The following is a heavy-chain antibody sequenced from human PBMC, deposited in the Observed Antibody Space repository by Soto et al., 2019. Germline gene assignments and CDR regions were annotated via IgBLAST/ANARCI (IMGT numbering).Heavy chain of an antibody. CDR3: AASCVACGGFNYYGMDV. CDR1: GGSISSGGYY. J-gene: IGHJ6*02. D-gene: IGHD5-12*01. Sequence: SETLSLTCTVSGGSISSGGYYWSWIRQHPGKVLELIGYIYYSGSTYYNPSLKSRVTISVDTSKNQFSLKLSFVTAADTALFYCAASCVACGGFNYYGMDVWGQGTTVTVS. V-gene: IGHV4-31*03. CDR2: IYYSGST.